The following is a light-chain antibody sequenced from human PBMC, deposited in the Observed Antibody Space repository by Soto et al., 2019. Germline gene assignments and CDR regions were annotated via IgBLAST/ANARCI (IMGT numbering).Light chain of an antibody. Sequence: DIQMTQSPSSLSASVGDRVTITCQASQDIKKFLSWFQQKPGKAPKLLIYDASNLEAGVPPRFGGSGSGTDFTFTITSLQPEDIGTYFCQQYDNPPYIFGQGTKVDTK. V-gene: IGKV1-33*01. CDR1: QDIKKF. CDR3: QQYDNPPYI. J-gene: IGKJ2*01. CDR2: DAS.